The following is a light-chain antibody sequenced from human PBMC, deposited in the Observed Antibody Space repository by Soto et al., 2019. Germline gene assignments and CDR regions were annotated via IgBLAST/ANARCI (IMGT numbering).Light chain of an antibody. Sequence: EIVLTQSPGTLSLSPGERATLSCRASQSVSSSYLAWYQQKPGQPPRLLIYGASSRATGIPDRFSGSGSGTDFTLTISRLEPEDFAVYYCQQYDSSPVTFGPGTKVDIK. CDR2: GAS. V-gene: IGKV3-20*01. CDR1: QSVSSSY. CDR3: QQYDSSPVT. J-gene: IGKJ3*01.